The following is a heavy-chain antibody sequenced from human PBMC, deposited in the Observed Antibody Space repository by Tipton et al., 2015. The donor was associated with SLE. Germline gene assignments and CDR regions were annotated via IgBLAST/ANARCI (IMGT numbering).Heavy chain of an antibody. CDR1: GHTYSSYG. CDR2: ISLYNGKK. Sequence: QVQLVQSGAEVKRPGASVKVSCTSSGHTYSSYGINWVRQAPGQGLEWMGWISLYNGKKDYAQKVQGRLTMTADTSTSTAYMELRSLRSDDTAVYYCARFCGGDCYPHWGQGTLVTVSS. CDR3: ARFCGGDCYPH. J-gene: IGHJ1*01. D-gene: IGHD2-21*01. V-gene: IGHV1-18*01.